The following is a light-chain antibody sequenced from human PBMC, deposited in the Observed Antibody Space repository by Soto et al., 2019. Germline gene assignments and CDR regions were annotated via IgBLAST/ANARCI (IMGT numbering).Light chain of an antibody. J-gene: IGKJ1*01. Sequence: DIQMTQSPSTLSASVGDRVTITCRASQSIGSSLAWYQQKPGKAPNLLISDASSLERGVPSRFSGSGSGTEFTLTISSLQTDDFSTYYCQQYHSYWTFGQGTKVDIK. V-gene: IGKV1-5*01. CDR2: DAS. CDR3: QQYHSYWT. CDR1: QSIGSS.